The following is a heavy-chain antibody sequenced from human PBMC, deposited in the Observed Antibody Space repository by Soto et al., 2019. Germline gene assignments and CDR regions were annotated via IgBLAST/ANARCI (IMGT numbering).Heavy chain of an antibody. V-gene: IGHV1-69*01. Sequence: QVQLVQSGAEVKKPGSSVKVSCKASGGTFSSYAISWVRQAPGQGLEWMGGIIPIFGTANYAQKFQGRVTIPADESTSTAYMELSSLRSEDTAVYYCARGIGDILTGYTNWFDPWGQGTLVTVSS. CDR2: IIPIFGTA. J-gene: IGHJ5*02. D-gene: IGHD3-9*01. CDR1: GGTFSSYA. CDR3: ARGIGDILTGYTNWFDP.